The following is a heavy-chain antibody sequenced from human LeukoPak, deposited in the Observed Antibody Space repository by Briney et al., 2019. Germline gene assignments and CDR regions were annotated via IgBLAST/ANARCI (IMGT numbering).Heavy chain of an antibody. J-gene: IGHJ4*02. V-gene: IGHV3-74*01. CDR2: IKTDGSST. Sequence: GGSLRLSCAASGFTFSSYRMHWVRQAPGKGLVWVSRIKTDGSSTSYADSVKGRFTISRDNAKNTLYLQMNSLRAEDTAVYYCARKRDGAYDFDYWGQGTLVTVSS. D-gene: IGHD5-24*01. CDR1: GFTFSSYR. CDR3: ARKRDGAYDFDY.